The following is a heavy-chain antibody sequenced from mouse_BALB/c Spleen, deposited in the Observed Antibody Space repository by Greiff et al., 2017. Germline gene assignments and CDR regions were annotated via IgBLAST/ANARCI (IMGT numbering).Heavy chain of an antibody. D-gene: IGHD2-4*01. Sequence: EVQVVESGGGLVKPGGSLKLSCAASGFTFSSYAMSWVRQTPEKRLEWVASISSGGSTYYPDSVKGRFTISRDNARNILYLQMSSLRSEDTAMYYCARGGDYDEGLGYAMDYWGQGTSVTVSS. CDR2: ISSGGST. J-gene: IGHJ4*01. CDR3: ARGGDYDEGLGYAMDY. V-gene: IGHV5-6-5*01. CDR1: GFTFSSYA.